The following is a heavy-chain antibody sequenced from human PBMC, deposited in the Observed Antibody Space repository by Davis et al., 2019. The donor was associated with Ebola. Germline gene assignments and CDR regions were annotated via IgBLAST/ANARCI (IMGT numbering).Heavy chain of an antibody. CDR2: IRSKANSYAT. V-gene: IGHV3-73*01. J-gene: IGHJ4*02. D-gene: IGHD3-3*01. CDR1: GFTFSGSA. CDR3: TRTSITIFGVAPPAD. Sequence: GESLKISCAASGFTFSGSAMHWVRQASGKGPEWVGRIRSKANSYATAYAASVKGRFTISRDDSKNTAYLQMNSLKTEDTAVYYCTRTSITIFGVAPPADWGQGTLVTVSS.